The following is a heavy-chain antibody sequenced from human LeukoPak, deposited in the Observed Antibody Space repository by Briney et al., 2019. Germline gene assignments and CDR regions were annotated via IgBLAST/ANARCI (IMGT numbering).Heavy chain of an antibody. CDR2: IWYDGATK. V-gene: IGHV3-33*01. CDR1: GFTFSDYG. J-gene: IGHJ5*02. CDR3: ARDYYDMAQTDRYNWFDP. D-gene: IGHD3-22*01. Sequence: GGSLRLSCAASGFTFSDYGMHWVRQAPGKGLEWVAVIWYDGATKYYADSVKGRFTISRDNSKNTLYLQMNSLRAEDTAVYYCARDYYDMAQTDRYNWFDPWGQGTLVTVSS.